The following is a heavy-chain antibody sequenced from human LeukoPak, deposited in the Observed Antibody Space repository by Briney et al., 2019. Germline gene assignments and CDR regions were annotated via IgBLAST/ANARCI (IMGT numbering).Heavy chain of an antibody. CDR2: INAGNGNT. CDR1: GYTFTSYA. J-gene: IGHJ6*02. D-gene: IGHD6-13*01. CDR3: AGSIAAAPDGMDV. Sequence: ASVKVSCKASGYTFTSYAMHWVRQASGQRLEWMGWINAGNGNTKYSQKFQGRVTITRDTSASTAYMELNSLRSEDTAVYYCAGSIAAAPDGMDVWGQGTTVTVSS. V-gene: IGHV1-3*01.